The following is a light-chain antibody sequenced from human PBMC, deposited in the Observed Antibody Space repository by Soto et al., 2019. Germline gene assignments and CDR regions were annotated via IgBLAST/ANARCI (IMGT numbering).Light chain of an antibody. CDR1: QSVSSN. J-gene: IGKJ1*01. CDR2: GAS. CDR3: QHYNKWPPWT. Sequence: EIVMTQSPATLSVSPGERATLSCKVSQSVSSNLAWYQQKPGQAPRLLIYGASTRATGIPARFSGSGSGTEFTLTISSLQSEDFAVYYCQHYNKWPPWTFGQGTKVEIK. V-gene: IGKV3-15*01.